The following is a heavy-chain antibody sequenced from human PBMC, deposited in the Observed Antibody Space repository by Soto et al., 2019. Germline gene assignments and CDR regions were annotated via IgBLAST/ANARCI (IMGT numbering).Heavy chain of an antibody. J-gene: IGHJ5*02. CDR2: ISAYNSNT. D-gene: IGHD6-19*01. CDR1: GYTFTSYG. Sequence: QVQLVQSGAEVKKPGASVKVSCKASGYTFTSYGISWVRQAPGQGLEWMGWISAYNSNTNYSQKLQGRVTTTTDTSTSTAYRELRSLRSDDTAVYYCARVRQWLAWFDPWGQGTLVTVSS. V-gene: IGHV1-18*01. CDR3: ARVRQWLAWFDP.